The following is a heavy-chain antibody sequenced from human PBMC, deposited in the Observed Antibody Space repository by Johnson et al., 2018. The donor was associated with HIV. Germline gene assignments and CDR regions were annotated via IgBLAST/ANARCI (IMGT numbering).Heavy chain of an antibody. Sequence: VQLVESGGGVVQPGGSLRLSCAASGSTFSSYWMSWVRQAPGKGLEWVSVIYSGGSTYYADSVKGRFTISRDNSKNTLYLQMNSLRAEDPAVYYCARARAFDIWGQGTVVTVSS. CDR1: GSTFSSYW. J-gene: IGHJ3*02. CDR3: ARARAFDI. CDR2: IYSGGST. V-gene: IGHV3-66*02.